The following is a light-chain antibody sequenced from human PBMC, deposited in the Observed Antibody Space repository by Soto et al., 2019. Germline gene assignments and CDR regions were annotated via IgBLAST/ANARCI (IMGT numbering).Light chain of an antibody. CDR3: QQFDTSPYT. J-gene: IGKJ2*01. CDR2: GAS. Sequence: VLTQSPGTLSLSPGERATLSCRASQSVTNYLVWYQQKAGQAPRLLIYGASSRAPGIPDRFSGSGSGTDFTLTTNRLGPEDSAVYYCQQFDTSPYTFGQGTKLEIK. V-gene: IGKV3-20*01. CDR1: QSVTNY.